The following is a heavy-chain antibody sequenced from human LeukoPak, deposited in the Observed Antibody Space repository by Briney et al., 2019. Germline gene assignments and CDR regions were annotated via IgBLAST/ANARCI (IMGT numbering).Heavy chain of an antibody. CDR2: IYPGDSDT. Sequence: GESLKISCKASGYSFTSYWIGWVRQMPGKGLEWMGIIYPGDSDTRYSPSFQGQVTISADKSISTAYLQWSSLKASDTAMYYCARRDYGDYASNWFDPWGQGTLVTVSS. CDR3: ARRDYGDYASNWFDP. CDR1: GYSFTSYW. V-gene: IGHV5-51*01. J-gene: IGHJ5*02. D-gene: IGHD4-17*01.